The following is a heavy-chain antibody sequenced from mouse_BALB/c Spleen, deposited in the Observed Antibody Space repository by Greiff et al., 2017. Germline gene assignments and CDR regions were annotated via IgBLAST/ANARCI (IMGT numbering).Heavy chain of an antibody. V-gene: IGHV5-4*02. CDR3: ARGSYYRYDDAMDY. CDR1: GFTFSDYY. Sequence: EVKVVESGGGLVKPGGSLKLSCAASGFTFSDYYMYWVRQTPEKRLEWVATISDGGSYTYYPDSVKGRFTISRDNAKNNLYLQMSSLKSEDTAMYYCARGSYYRYDDAMDYWGQGTSVTVSS. J-gene: IGHJ4*01. CDR2: ISDGGSYT. D-gene: IGHD2-14*01.